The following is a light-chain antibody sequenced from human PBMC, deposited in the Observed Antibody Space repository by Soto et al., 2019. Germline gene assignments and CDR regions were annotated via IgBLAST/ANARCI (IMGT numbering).Light chain of an antibody. Sequence: QSALTQPASVSGSPGQSITISCTGTSSDVGSYHLVSWYQQHPGKAPKLMIYEGSKRPSGVSNRFSGSKSGNTASLTISGLQAEEEADYYCCVWVFGGGTKVTVL. CDR1: SSDVGSYHL. CDR3: CVWV. CDR2: EGS. V-gene: IGLV2-23*01. J-gene: IGLJ2*01.